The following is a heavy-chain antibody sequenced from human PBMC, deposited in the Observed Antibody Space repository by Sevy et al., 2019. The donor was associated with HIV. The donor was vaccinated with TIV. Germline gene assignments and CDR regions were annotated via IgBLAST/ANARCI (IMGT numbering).Heavy chain of an antibody. CDR1: GYTFTYYY. J-gene: IGHJ5*02. Sequence: AAVKVAGETSGYTFTYYYIHWVRQAPGQGLEWMGWINPSSRGTQYAQKFQGRVSVSSDTSRRTSYMELRRLRSDDTALYYYTREVDNWFDPWGQGTLVTVSS. V-gene: IGHV1-2*02. CDR2: INPSSRGT. CDR3: TREVDNWFDP. D-gene: IGHD2-15*01.